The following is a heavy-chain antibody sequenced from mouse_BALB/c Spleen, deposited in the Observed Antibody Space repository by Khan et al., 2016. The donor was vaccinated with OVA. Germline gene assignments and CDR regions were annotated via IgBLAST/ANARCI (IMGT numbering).Heavy chain of an antibody. CDR1: GFTIKDPY. V-gene: IGHV14-3*02. Sequence: VQLQQSGAELVRPGASVKLSCTASGFTIKDPYIHWVRQGPEQGLEWIGRIDTANGNTKYDTTFPGTATLTAATPSNTAYLQLSSLTSEDTAVYYCSYSSLHYAMDYWGQGTSVTVSS. CDR3: SYSSLHYAMDY. D-gene: IGHD1-2*01. J-gene: IGHJ4*01. CDR2: IDTANGNT.